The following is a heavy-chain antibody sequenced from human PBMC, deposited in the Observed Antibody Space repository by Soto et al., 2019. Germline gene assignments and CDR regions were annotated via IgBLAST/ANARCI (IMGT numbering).Heavy chain of an antibody. V-gene: IGHV1-18*01. D-gene: IGHD1-1*01. CDR3: ARGRYGDY. CDR2: ISAHNGNT. J-gene: IGHJ4*02. Sequence: QVHLVQSGAEVKKPGASVKVSCKGSVYIFTTYGITWVRQAPGQGLEWMGWISAHNGNTNYAQKLQGRVTVTRDTSTSTAYMELRNLRSDETAVYYCARGRYGDYWGQGALVTVSP. CDR1: VYIFTTYG.